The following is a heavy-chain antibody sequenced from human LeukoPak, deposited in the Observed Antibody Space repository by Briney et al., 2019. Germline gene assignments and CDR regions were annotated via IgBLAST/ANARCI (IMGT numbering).Heavy chain of an antibody. Sequence: PGGSLRLSCAASGFTVSSNYMSWVRQAPGKGLEWVANIKKDGSEMNYVDSAKGRFTISRDNAENSLYLQMNSLRAEDTAVYYCATLAYDFDYWGQGTLVTVSS. D-gene: IGHD3-16*01. V-gene: IGHV3-7*01. CDR1: GFTVSSNY. CDR3: ATLAYDFDY. CDR2: IKKDGSEM. J-gene: IGHJ4*02.